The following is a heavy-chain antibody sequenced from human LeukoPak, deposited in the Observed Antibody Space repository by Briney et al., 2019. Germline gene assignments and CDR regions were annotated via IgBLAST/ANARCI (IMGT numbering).Heavy chain of an antibody. CDR2: ISGSGGST. Sequence: GGSLRLSCAASGFTFISYAMSWVRQAPGKGLEGVSAISGSGGSTYYADSVKGRFTISRDNSKNTLYLQMNSLRAEDTAVYYCAKVHSSSWYYFDYWGQGTLVTVSS. CDR1: GFTFISYA. J-gene: IGHJ4*02. D-gene: IGHD6-13*01. V-gene: IGHV3-23*01. CDR3: AKVHSSSWYYFDY.